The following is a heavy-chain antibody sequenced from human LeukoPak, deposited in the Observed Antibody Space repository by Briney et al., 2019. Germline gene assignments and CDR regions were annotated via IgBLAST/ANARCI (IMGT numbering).Heavy chain of an antibody. CDR3: AKGSYYDSSGSFYFDY. D-gene: IGHD3-22*01. CDR2: IKQDGSVK. V-gene: IGHV3-7*03. CDR1: GFTFTNYW. J-gene: IGHJ4*02. Sequence: PGGSLRLSCAASGFTFTNYWMTWVRQAPGKGLEWVANIKQDGSVKYYVDSVKGRFTISRDNAKNSLYLQMNSLRAEDTAAYYCAKGSYYDSSGSFYFDYWGQGTLVTVSS.